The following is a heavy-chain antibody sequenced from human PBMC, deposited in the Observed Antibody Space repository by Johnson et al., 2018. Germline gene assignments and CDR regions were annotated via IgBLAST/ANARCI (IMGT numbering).Heavy chain of an antibody. CDR3: ARAQGGDYGAEYFQH. D-gene: IGHD4-17*01. V-gene: IGHV3-30-3*01. J-gene: IGHJ1*01. CDR1: GFTFSSYA. CDR2: ISDDGSNK. Sequence: QVQLVESGGGVVQPGRSLRVSCTASGFTFSSYAMHWVRQAPGKGLEWVAVISDDGSNKFYAESVKGRFTISRDNSKNRVYLQMHSLKIEDTAVFYYARAQGGDYGAEYFQHWGQGTLVTVSS.